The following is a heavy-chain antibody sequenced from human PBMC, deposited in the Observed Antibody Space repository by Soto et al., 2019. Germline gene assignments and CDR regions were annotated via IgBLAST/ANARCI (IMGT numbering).Heavy chain of an antibody. Sequence: QVQLVESGGGVVQPGRSLRLSCAASGFTFSSYGMHWVRQAPGKGLEWVAVISYDGSNKYYADSVKGRFTISRDNSKNTLYLQINSLRAEDTAVYYCAKPYIVVVTASPFAYWGQGTLVTVSS. D-gene: IGHD2-21*02. J-gene: IGHJ4*02. CDR3: AKPYIVVVTASPFAY. V-gene: IGHV3-30*18. CDR1: GFTFSSYG. CDR2: ISYDGSNK.